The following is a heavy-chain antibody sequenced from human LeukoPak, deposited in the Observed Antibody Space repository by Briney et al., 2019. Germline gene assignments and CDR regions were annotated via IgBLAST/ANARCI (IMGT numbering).Heavy chain of an antibody. V-gene: IGHV3-11*01. CDR1: GFTFSDYY. Sequence: GGSLRLSCAASGFTFSDYYMSWIRQAPRKGLEWVLYIGNSGSTIYYADAVKGRFTISRDNAKNSLYLQMNSLRVEDTAVYYCARGYGDDGIDFYYMDVWGKGTTVTVSS. CDR2: IGNSGSTI. D-gene: IGHD4-17*01. J-gene: IGHJ6*03. CDR3: ARGYGDDGIDFYYMDV.